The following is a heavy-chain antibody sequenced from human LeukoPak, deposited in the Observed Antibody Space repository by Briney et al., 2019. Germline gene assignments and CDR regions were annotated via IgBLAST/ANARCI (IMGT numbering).Heavy chain of an antibody. CDR3: ARQYYYDSSGYYFDY. J-gene: IGHJ4*02. Sequence: GGSLRLSCAASGFTFCSYGMHWVRQAPGKGLEWVAVIWYDGSNKYYADSVKGRFTISRDNSKNTLYLQMNSLRAEDTAVYYCARQYYYDSSGYYFDYWGQGTLVTVSS. D-gene: IGHD3-22*01. CDR1: GFTFCSYG. V-gene: IGHV3-33*01. CDR2: IWYDGSNK.